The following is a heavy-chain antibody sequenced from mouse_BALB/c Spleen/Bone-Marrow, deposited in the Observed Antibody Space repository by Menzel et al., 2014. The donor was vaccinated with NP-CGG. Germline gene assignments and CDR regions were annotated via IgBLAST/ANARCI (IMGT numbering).Heavy chain of an antibody. CDR3: ARRGTGVDY. J-gene: IGHJ2*01. Sequence: VQVVESGAELVRPGTSVKISCKASGYTFTNYWLGWVKQRPGHGLEWIGDIHPGGGYTNYNEKFKGKATLTADTSSSTAYTQLSSLTSEDSAVYFCARRGTGVDYWGQGTTLTVSS. CDR1: GYTFTNYW. D-gene: IGHD4-1*01. CDR2: IHPGGGYT. V-gene: IGHV1-63*02.